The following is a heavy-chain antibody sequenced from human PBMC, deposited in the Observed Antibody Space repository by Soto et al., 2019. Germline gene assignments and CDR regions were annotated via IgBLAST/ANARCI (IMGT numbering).Heavy chain of an antibody. D-gene: IGHD2-15*01. V-gene: IGHV3-30*18. CDR2: ISYDGSNK. CDR3: ANETYSGPLDY. Sequence: QVQLVESGGGVVQPGRSLRLSCAASGFTFSSYGMHWVRQAPGKGLEWVAVISYDGSNKYYADSVKGRFTISRDNSKNTLYLQMTSLGAEDTAVYYCANETYSGPLDYWGQGTLVTVSS. CDR1: GFTFSSYG. J-gene: IGHJ4*02.